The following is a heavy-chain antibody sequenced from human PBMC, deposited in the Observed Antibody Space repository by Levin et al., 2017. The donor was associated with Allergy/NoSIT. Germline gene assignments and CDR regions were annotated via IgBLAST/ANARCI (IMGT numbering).Heavy chain of an antibody. CDR1: GFTFSSYG. D-gene: IGHD3-22*01. V-gene: IGHV3-30*18. CDR3: AKGPYYYDSSGYYFQIH. Sequence: SCAASGFTFSSYGMHWVRQAPGKGLEWVAVISYDGSNKYYADSVKGRFTISRDNSKNTLYLQMNSLRAEDTAVYYCAKGPYYYDSSGYYFQIHWGQGTLVTVSS. J-gene: IGHJ4*02. CDR2: ISYDGSNK.